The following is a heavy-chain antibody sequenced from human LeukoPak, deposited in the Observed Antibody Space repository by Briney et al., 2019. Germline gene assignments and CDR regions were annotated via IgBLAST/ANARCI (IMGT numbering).Heavy chain of an antibody. Sequence: SETLSLTCTVSGDSISSNSYYWGWIRQPPGKGLEWIGNIHYSGSTYYNPSLKSRVTISVDTSKNQFSLKLSSVTAADTAVYYCARVRYSSSPPYSYYYYMDVWVKGTTVTVSS. J-gene: IGHJ6*03. V-gene: IGHV4-39*01. CDR1: GDSISSNSYY. CDR2: IHYSGST. D-gene: IGHD6-6*01. CDR3: ARVRYSSSPPYSYYYYMDV.